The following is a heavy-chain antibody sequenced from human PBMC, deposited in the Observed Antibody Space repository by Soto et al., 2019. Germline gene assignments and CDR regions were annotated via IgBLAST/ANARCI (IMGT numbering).Heavy chain of an antibody. CDR3: ARDLAPYDYGDYATFDI. D-gene: IGHD4-17*01. CDR1: GYTFTSYG. Sequence: QVQLVQSGAEVKKPGASVKVSCKASGYTFTSYGISWVRQAPGQGLEWMGWISAYNGNTNYAQKLQGRFTMTTDTSTSTAYMELRSLRSDDTAVYYCARDLAPYDYGDYATFDIWGQGTMVTVSS. V-gene: IGHV1-18*01. CDR2: ISAYNGNT. J-gene: IGHJ3*02.